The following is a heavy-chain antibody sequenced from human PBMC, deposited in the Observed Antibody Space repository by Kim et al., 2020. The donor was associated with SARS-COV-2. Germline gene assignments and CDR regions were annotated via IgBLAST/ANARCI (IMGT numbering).Heavy chain of an antibody. J-gene: IGHJ6*02. Sequence: SETLSLTCAVYGGSFSGYYWSWIRQPPGKGLEWIGEINHSGSTNYNPSLKSRVTISVDTSKNQFSLKLSSVTAADTAVYYCARTRYYDSSGYYRNRYYYYGMDVWGQGTTVTVSS. CDR3: ARTRYYDSSGYYRNRYYYYGMDV. CDR2: INHSGST. V-gene: IGHV4-34*01. CDR1: GGSFSGYY. D-gene: IGHD3-22*01.